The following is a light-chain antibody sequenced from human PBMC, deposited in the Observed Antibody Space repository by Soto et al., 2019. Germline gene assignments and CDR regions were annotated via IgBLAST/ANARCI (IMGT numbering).Light chain of an antibody. Sequence: QSALTQPRSVSGSPGQSVTISCTGTSSDVGGYNYVSWYQQHPGKAPKLMIYDVSKRPSGVPDRFSGSKSGNTASLTISGLAADDQADYYCCSYAGSYTLIFGTGTKLTVL. CDR3: CSYAGSYTLI. J-gene: IGLJ1*01. CDR2: DVS. CDR1: SSDVGGYNY. V-gene: IGLV2-11*01.